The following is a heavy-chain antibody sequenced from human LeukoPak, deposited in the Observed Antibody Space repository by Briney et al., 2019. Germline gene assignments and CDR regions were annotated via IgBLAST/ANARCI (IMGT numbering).Heavy chain of an antibody. D-gene: IGHD1-26*01. CDR1: GGSFSGYY. J-gene: IGHJ5*02. CDR2: INHSGST. CDR3: ARDLSGSYPT. V-gene: IGHV4-34*01. Sequence: SETLSLTCAVYGGSFSGYYWSWIRQPPGKGLEWIGEINHSGSTNYNPSLKSRVTISVDTSKNQFSLKLSSVTAADTAVYYCARDLSGSYPTWGQGTLVTVSS.